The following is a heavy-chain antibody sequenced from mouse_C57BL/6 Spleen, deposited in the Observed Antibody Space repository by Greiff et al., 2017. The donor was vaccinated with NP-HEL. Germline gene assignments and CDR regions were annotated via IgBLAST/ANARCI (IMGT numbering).Heavy chain of an antibody. CDR3: ARLGDWDVRYFDV. CDR1: GYTFTSYG. CDR2: IYPRSGNT. Sequence: VQLQQSGAELARPGASVKLSCKASGYTFTSYGISWVKQRTGQGLEWIGEIYPRSGNTYYNEKFKGKATLTADKSSSTAYMELRSLTSEDSAVYFCARLGDWDVRYFDVWGTGTTVTVSS. J-gene: IGHJ1*03. V-gene: IGHV1-81*01. D-gene: IGHD4-1*01.